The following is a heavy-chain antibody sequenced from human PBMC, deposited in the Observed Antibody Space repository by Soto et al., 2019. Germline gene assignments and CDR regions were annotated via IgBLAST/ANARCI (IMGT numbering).Heavy chain of an antibody. CDR2: IYYSGST. V-gene: IGHV4-30-4*01. Sequence: PSETLSLTCTVSGGSISSGDYYWSWIRQPPGKGLEWIGYIYYSGSTYYNPSLKSRVTISVDTSKNQFSLKLSSVTAADTAVYYCARDGGGGNIVATISEKYGMDVWGQGTTVTVSS. CDR3: ARDGGGGNIVATISEKYGMDV. J-gene: IGHJ6*02. CDR1: GGSISSGDYY. D-gene: IGHD5-12*01.